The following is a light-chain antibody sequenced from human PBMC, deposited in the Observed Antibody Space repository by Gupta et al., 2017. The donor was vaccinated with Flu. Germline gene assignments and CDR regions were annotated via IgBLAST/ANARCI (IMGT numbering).Light chain of an antibody. CDR3: QSADSSGTYRLWV. CDR2: KDS. Sequence: SDELTQSTSVSVSTVQTARTTCSGDALPKQYAYWYQQKPGQAPVLVIYKDSERPSGIPERFSGSSSGKTVTLTISGVQAEDEADYYCQSADSSGTYRLWVFGGGTKLTVL. V-gene: IGLV3-25*02. J-gene: IGLJ3*02. CDR1: ALPKQY.